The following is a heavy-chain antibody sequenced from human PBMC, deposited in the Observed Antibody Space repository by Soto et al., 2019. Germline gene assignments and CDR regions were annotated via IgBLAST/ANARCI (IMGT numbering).Heavy chain of an antibody. Sequence: PGGSLRLSCAASGFTFSSYGMHWVRQAPGKGLEWVAVIWYDGSNKYYADSVKGRFTISRDNSKNTLYLQMNSLRAEDTAVYYCARDPSRIPYLANVFDYWGQGTLVTVSS. CDR3: ARDPSRIPYLANVFDY. CDR2: IWYDGSNK. CDR1: GFTFSSYG. V-gene: IGHV3-33*01. J-gene: IGHJ4*02.